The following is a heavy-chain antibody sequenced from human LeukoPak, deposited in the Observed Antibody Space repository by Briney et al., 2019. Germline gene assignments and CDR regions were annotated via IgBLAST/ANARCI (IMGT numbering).Heavy chain of an antibody. CDR1: AYTFTSYD. V-gene: IGHV1-8*01. CDR3: ARGGYYSSSSRFHY. CDR2: MNPNSGNA. Sequence: GASVKVSCKTSAYTFTSYDINWVRQATGQGLEWMGWMNPNSGNAGYAQRFQGRVTITSNTSISTAYMELSSLRSEDTAVYYCARGGYYSSSSRFHYWGQGSLVTVSS. D-gene: IGHD3-22*01. J-gene: IGHJ4*02.